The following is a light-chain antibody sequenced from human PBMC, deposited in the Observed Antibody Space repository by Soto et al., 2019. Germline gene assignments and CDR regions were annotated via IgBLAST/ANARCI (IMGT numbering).Light chain of an antibody. V-gene: IGKV3-15*01. Sequence: EIVLTQSPGTLSLSPGERATLSCRASQTVRNNYLAWYQQKPGQAPRLLIYGASTRATGFPARFSGSRSGTEFTLTISSLQSEDFAIYYCQHYDNWPITFGQGTRLEIK. CDR2: GAS. CDR1: QTVRNN. J-gene: IGKJ5*01. CDR3: QHYDNWPIT.